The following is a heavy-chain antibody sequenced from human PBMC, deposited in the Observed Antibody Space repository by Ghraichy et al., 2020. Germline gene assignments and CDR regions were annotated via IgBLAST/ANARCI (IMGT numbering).Heavy chain of an antibody. D-gene: IGHD1-26*01. Sequence: SETLSLTCAVDGGSFSGYYWSWIRQSPGKGLQLLGEVTHTGRANYNPSLKGRVAISRDSIKNHFNLRLTSVTAAYTAVYFCAWSSLQFPFNTMDVWGQGTPVAVS. V-gene: IGHV4-34*01. J-gene: IGHJ6*02. CDR2: VTHTGRA. CDR1: GGSFSGYY. CDR3: AWSSLQFPFNTMDV.